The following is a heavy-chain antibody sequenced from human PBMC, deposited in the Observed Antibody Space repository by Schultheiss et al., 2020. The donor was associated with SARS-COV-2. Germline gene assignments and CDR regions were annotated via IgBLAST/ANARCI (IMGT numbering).Heavy chain of an antibody. CDR2: ISAYNGNR. J-gene: IGHJ2*01. V-gene: IGHV1-18*01. D-gene: IGHD3-3*01. Sequence: ASVKVSCKASGYMFSSYGISWVRQAPGQGLEWMGWISAYNGNRNFALKFQGRLTMTTDTSTSTAYMELRSLRSDDTAMYYCARDRYDFWSGYVSYWYFDLWGRGTLVTVSS. CDR1: GYMFSSYG. CDR3: ARDRYDFWSGYVSYWYFDL.